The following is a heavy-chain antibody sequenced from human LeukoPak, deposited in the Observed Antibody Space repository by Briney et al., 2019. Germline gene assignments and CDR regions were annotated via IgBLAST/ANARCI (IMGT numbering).Heavy chain of an antibody. D-gene: IGHD3-10*01. CDR1: GGSFSGYY. CDR3: ARAPYGSGSFHAFDI. V-gene: IGHV4-34*01. CDR2: INHSGST. Sequence: SATLSLTCAVYGGSFSGYYWSWIRQPPGKGLEWIGEINHSGSTNYNPSLKSRVTISVDTSKNQFSLKLSSVTAADTAVYYCARAPYGSGSFHAFDIWGQGTMVTVSS. J-gene: IGHJ3*02.